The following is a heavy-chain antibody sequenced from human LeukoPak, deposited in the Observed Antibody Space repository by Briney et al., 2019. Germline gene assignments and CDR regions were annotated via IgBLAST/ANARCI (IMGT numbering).Heavy chain of an antibody. CDR3: ARDQRYDILEPYYYMDV. Sequence: GASVKVSCKASGGTYSSYAISWVRQAPGQALEWMGRIIPIFGTANYAQKFQGRVTITTDESTSTAYMELSSLRSEDTAVYYCARDQRYDILEPYYYMDVWGKGTTVTASS. D-gene: IGHD3-9*01. V-gene: IGHV1-69*05. CDR1: GGTYSSYA. CDR2: IIPIFGTA. J-gene: IGHJ6*03.